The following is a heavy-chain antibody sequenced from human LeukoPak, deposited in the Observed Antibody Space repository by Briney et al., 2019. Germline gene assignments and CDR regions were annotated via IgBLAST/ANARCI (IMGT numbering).Heavy chain of an antibody. CDR3: AREGYDDYSNYWFDP. V-gene: IGHV4-38-2*02. J-gene: IGHJ5*02. CDR1: GYSISSGYY. D-gene: IGHD4-11*01. CDR2: IYYSGST. Sequence: PSETLSLTCTVSGYSISSGYYWGWIRQPPGKGLEWIGSIYYSGSTYYNPSLKSRVTISVDTSKNQFSLKLSSVTAADTAVYYCAREGYDDYSNYWFDPWGQGTLVTVSS.